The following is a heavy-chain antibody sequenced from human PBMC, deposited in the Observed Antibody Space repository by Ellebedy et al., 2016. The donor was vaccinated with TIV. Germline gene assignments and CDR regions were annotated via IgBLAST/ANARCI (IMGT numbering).Heavy chain of an antibody. CDR1: GFTFSSYD. J-gene: IGHJ6*02. CDR3: ARDGDYDYYYYGMDV. V-gene: IGHV3-13*01. D-gene: IGHD4-17*01. Sequence: GESLKISXAASGFTFSSYDMHWVRQATGKGLEWVSAIGTAGDTYYPGSVKGRFTISRENAKNSLYLQMNSLRAGDTAVYYCARDGDYDYYYYGMDVWGQGTTVTVSS. CDR2: IGTAGDT.